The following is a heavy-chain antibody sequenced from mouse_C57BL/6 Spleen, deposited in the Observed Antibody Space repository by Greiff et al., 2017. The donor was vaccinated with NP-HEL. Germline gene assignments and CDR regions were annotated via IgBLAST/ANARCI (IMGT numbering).Heavy chain of an antibody. V-gene: IGHV1-52*01. CDR1: GYTFTSYW. Sequence: QVQLQQPGAELVRPGSSVKLSCKASGYTFTSYWMHWVKQRPIQGLEWIGNIDPSDSETHYNQKFKDKATLTVDKSSSTAYMQLSSLTSEDSAVYYCALGGYGSSYWYFDVWGTGTTVTVSS. CDR2: IDPSDSET. D-gene: IGHD1-1*01. CDR3: ALGGYGSSYWYFDV. J-gene: IGHJ1*03.